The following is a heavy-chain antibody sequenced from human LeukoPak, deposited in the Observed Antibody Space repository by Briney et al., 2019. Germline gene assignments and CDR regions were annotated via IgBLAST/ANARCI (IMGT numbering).Heavy chain of an antibody. CDR1: GFTFSRYW. D-gene: IGHD3-10*01. CDR2: INSDGSST. J-gene: IGHJ3*02. Sequence: QPGGSLRLSCAASGFTFSRYWMHWVRQAPGKGLVWVSRINSDGSSTNYADSVKGRFTISRDNTKNTLYLQMNSLRAEDTAVYYCARAGKTGAAAFDIWGQGTMVSVSS. CDR3: ARAGKTGAAAFDI. V-gene: IGHV3-74*01.